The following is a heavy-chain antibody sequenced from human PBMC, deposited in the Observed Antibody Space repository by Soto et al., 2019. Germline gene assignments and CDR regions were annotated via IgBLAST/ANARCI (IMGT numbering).Heavy chain of an antibody. CDR3: ARHVSSSGWYGVGIYYYYGMDV. CDR1: GGPISSSSYY. CDR2: IYYSGST. V-gene: IGHV4-39*01. Sequence: PSETLSLTCTVSGGPISSSSYYWGWIRQPPGKGLEWIGSIYYSGSTYYNPSLKSRVTISVDTSKKQFSLKLSSVTAADPAVYYCARHVSSSGWYGVGIYYYYGMDVWGQGTPVTVSS. D-gene: IGHD6-19*01. J-gene: IGHJ6*02.